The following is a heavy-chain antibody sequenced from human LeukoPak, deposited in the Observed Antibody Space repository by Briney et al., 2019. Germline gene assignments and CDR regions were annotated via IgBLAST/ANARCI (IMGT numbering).Heavy chain of an antibody. Sequence: ASAKVSCKASGYTFTGYYMHWVRQAPGQGLEWMGIINPSGGSTNYAQKFQARVTMTRDTSTSTVYMELSSLRSEDTAVYYCARDQGLTGYFDYWGQGTLVTVSS. J-gene: IGHJ4*02. D-gene: IGHD3-9*01. CDR2: INPSGGST. CDR1: GYTFTGYY. V-gene: IGHV1-46*01. CDR3: ARDQGLTGYFDY.